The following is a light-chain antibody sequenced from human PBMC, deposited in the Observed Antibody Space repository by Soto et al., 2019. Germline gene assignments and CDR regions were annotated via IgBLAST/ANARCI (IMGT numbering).Light chain of an antibody. V-gene: IGLV2-14*01. CDR1: SSDVGGYNY. Sequence: QSALTQPASVSGSLGQSIIISCTGTSSDVGGYNYVSWYQQHPGKAPKLMIYEVSNRPSGVSNRFSGSKSGNTASLTISGLQAEDEADYYCSSYTSSSSVVFGGGTKLTVL. CDR2: EVS. CDR3: SSYTSSSSVV. J-gene: IGLJ2*01.